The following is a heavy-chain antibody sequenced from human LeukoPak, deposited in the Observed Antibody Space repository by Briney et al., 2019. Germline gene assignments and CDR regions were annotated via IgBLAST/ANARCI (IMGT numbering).Heavy chain of an antibody. CDR1: GFTFSSYW. D-gene: IGHD3-10*01. Sequence: GGSLRLSCAASGFTFSSYWMSWVRQAPGKGLEWVANIKQDGSEKYYVDSVKGRFTISRDNAKNSLYLQMNSLRAEDTAVYYCARDQWRGFGELFDYSGQGTLVTVSS. J-gene: IGHJ4*02. CDR2: IKQDGSEK. V-gene: IGHV3-7*01. CDR3: ARDQWRGFGELFDY.